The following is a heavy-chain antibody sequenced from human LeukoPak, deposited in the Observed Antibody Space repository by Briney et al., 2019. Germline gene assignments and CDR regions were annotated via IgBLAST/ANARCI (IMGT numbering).Heavy chain of an antibody. CDR1: AVSVNNDQY. D-gene: IGHD5-18*01. J-gene: IGHJ4*02. Sequence: SETLSLTCTVSAVSVNNDQYWTWIRQPPGKGLQWVGCIRDSGSTHYNPSLKSRVTISVDTSKNQFSLKLSSVTAADTAVYYCARRDTAMVTFDYWGQGTLVTVSS. CDR2: IRDSGST. V-gene: IGHV4-59*02. CDR3: ARRDTAMVTFDY.